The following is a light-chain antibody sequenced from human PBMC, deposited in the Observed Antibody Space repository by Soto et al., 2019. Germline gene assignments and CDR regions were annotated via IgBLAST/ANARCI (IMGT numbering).Light chain of an antibody. CDR2: AAS. V-gene: IGKV1-39*01. CDR1: QSIISY. CDR3: QQSYSSPRT. J-gene: IGKJ2*01. Sequence: DIQMTQSPSSLSASVGDRVTITCQSSQSIISYLNWYQQKARKAPQLLIYAASSLQSGVPARFSGSGSGTDFILSISSLQPEDSAIYYCQQSYSSPRTFGQGTKLEI.